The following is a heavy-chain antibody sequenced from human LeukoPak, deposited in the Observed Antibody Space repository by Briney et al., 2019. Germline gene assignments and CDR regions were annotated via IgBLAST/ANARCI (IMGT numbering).Heavy chain of an antibody. D-gene: IGHD3-22*01. CDR3: AREYSYYYDSTLPRDAFDI. V-gene: IGHV7-4-1*02. J-gene: IGHJ3*02. Sequence: ASVKVSCKASGYTFTSYAMNWVRQAPGQGLEWMGWINTNTGNPTYAQGFTGRFVFSLDIPVSTAYLQISSLKAEDTAVYYCAREYSYYYDSTLPRDAFDIWGQGTMVTVSS. CDR1: GYTFTSYA. CDR2: INTNTGNP.